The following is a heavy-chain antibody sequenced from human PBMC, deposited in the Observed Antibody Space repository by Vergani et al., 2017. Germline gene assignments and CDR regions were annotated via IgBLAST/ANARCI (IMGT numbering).Heavy chain of an antibody. CDR2: INHSGST. Sequence: QVQLQQWGAGLLKPSETLSLTCAVYGGSFSGYYWSWIRQPPGKGLEWIGEINHSGSTNYNPSLKSRVTISVDTSKNQFSLKLSSLTAADTAVYYCARGPHVDTAMVGYYYYYGMDVWGQGTTVTVSS. CDR1: GGSFSGYY. V-gene: IGHV4-34*01. CDR3: ARGPHVDTAMVGYYYYYGMDV. J-gene: IGHJ6*02. D-gene: IGHD5-18*01.